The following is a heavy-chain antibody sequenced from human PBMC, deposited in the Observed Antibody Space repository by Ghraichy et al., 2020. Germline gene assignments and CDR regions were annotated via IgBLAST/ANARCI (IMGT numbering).Heavy chain of an antibody. CDR1: GGSISSYY. Sequence: TLSLTCTVSGGSISSYYWSWIRQPPGKGLEWIGYIYYSGSTNYNPSLKSRVTISVDTSKNQFSLKLSSVTAADTAVYYCAGAAGIGGVYYYYGMDVWGQGTTVTVSS. CDR3: AGAAGIGGVYYYYGMDV. V-gene: IGHV4-59*01. J-gene: IGHJ6*02. CDR2: IYYSGST. D-gene: IGHD2-21*01.